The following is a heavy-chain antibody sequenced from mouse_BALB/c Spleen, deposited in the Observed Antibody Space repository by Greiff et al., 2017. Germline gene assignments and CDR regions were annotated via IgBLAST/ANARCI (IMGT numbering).Heavy chain of an antibody. CDR3: ARSGYYGSSYAMDY. D-gene: IGHD1-1*01. Sequence: VQLQQSGPELVKPGASVKISCKASGYSFTGYFMNWVKQSHGKSLEWIGRINPNYDSTSYNQKFKGKATLTVDKSSSTAYMELRSLTSEDTAVYYCARSGYYGSSYAMDYWGQGTSVTVSS. CDR2: INPNYDST. J-gene: IGHJ4*01. CDR1: GYSFTGYF. V-gene: IGHV1-18*01.